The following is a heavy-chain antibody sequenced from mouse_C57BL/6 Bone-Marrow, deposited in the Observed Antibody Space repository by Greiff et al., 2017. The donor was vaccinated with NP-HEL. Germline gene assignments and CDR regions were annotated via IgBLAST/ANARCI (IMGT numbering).Heavy chain of an antibody. CDR1: GFTFSDYG. D-gene: IGHD1-1*01. V-gene: IGHV5-17*01. Sequence: EVKLEESGGGLVKPGGSLKLSCAASGFTFSDYGMHWVRQAPEKGLEWVAYISSGSSTIYYADTVKGRFTISRDNAKNTLFLQMTSLRSEDTAMYYCAKLRNSWFAYWGQGTLVTVSA. J-gene: IGHJ3*01. CDR2: ISSGSSTI. CDR3: AKLRNSWFAY.